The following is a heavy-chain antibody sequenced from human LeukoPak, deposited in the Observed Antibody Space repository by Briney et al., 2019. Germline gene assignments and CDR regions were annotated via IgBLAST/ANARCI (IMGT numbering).Heavy chain of an antibody. J-gene: IGHJ6*04. Sequence: PSGGSLILSCAASGFTFSSYEMNWVRQAPGKGLEWVSYISSSGSTIYYADSVKGRFTISRDNDKNSLYLQMNSLRAEDTAVYYCAELGITMIGGVWGKGTTVTISS. V-gene: IGHV3-48*03. D-gene: IGHD3-10*02. CDR3: AELGITMIGGV. CDR2: ISSSGSTI. CDR1: GFTFSSYE.